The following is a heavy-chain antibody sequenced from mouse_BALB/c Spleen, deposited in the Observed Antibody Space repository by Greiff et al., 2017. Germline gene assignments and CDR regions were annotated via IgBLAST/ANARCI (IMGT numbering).Heavy chain of an antibody. CDR1: GYTFTDYN. V-gene: IGHV1-18*01. J-gene: IGHJ4*01. Sequence: EVQLQQSGPELVKPGASVKIPCKASGYTFTDYNMDWVKQSHGKSLEWIGDINPNNGGTIYNQKFKGKATLTVDKSSSTAYMELRSLTSEDTAVYYCARYYYGSYYYAMDYWGQGTSVTVSS. D-gene: IGHD1-2*01. CDR3: ARYYYGSYYYAMDY. CDR2: INPNNGGT.